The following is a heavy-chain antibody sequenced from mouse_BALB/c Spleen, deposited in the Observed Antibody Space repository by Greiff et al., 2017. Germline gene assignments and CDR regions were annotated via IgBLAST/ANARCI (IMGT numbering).Heavy chain of an antibody. CDR2: IYPGNSDT. CDR3: MYGNYYFDY. V-gene: IGHV1-5*01. CDR1: GYTFTSYW. J-gene: IGHJ2*01. D-gene: IGHD2-10*02. Sequence: EVQLQQSGTVLARPGASVKMSCKASGYTFTSYWMHWVKQRPGHGLEWIGAIYPGNSDTSYNQKFKGKAKLTAVTSTSTAYMELSSLTNEDSAVYYCMYGNYYFDYWGQGTTLTVSS.